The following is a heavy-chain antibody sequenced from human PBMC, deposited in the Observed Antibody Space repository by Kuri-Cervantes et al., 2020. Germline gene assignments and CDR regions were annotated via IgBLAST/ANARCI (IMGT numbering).Heavy chain of an antibody. CDR2: TKEDSSEK. D-gene: IGHD1-7*01. V-gene: IGHV3-7*01. Sequence: GGSLRLSCAASGFTFSSYWMSWVRQAPGKGLEWVANTKEDSSEKNYVDAVKGRFTISRDNAKNSLYLQMNSLRAEDTAVYYCARDNWHYVSYFDLWGRGTLVTVSS. CDR1: GFTFSSYW. J-gene: IGHJ4*02. CDR3: ARDNWHYVSYFDL.